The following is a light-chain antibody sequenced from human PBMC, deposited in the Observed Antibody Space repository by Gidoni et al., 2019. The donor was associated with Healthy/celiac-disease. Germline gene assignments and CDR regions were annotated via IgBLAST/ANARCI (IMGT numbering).Light chain of an antibody. CDR2: DVS. CDR3: CSYAGSYTPVV. J-gene: IGLJ2*01. V-gene: IGLV2-11*01. Sequence: QSALTQPRSVSWSPGQSVTISCTGTSSDVCGDTYVSWYQQSPGKAPTLMIYDVSKRPSVFPDRLSGSKSGKTASMTISGLQAEDEADYYCCSYAGSYTPVVFGGGTKLTVL. CDR1: SSDVCGDTY.